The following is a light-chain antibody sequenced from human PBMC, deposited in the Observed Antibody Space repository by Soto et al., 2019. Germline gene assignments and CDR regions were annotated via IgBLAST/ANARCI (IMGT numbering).Light chain of an antibody. J-gene: IGKJ3*01. CDR1: QSISSW. V-gene: IGKV1-5*03. CDR3: QPYNSYPFT. Sequence: DIQMTQSPSTLSASVGDRVTNTCRASQSISSWLAWYQQKPGKAPNLLIYKASSLQSGVPSRFSGSGSGTEFTLTISSLQPDDFATYYCQPYNSYPFTFGPGTKVDIK. CDR2: KAS.